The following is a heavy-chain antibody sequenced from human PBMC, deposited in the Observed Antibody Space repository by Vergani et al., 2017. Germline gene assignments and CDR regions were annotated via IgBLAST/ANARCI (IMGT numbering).Heavy chain of an antibody. Sequence: EVQLVQSGAEVKKPGESLRISCKGSGYSFTSYWNSWVRQMPGKGLEWRGRIDPSDSYTNYSTSFQGHVTISADKSISTAYLQWSSLKASDTAMYYCATDRASPYSDYGMDVWGQGP. J-gene: IGHJ6*02. CDR2: IDPSDSYT. D-gene: IGHD3-16*02. CDR1: GYSFTSYW. CDR3: ATDRASPYSDYGMDV. V-gene: IGHV5-10-1*01.